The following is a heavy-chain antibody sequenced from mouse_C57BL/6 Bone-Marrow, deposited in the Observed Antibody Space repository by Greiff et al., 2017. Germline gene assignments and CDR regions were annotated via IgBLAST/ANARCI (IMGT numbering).Heavy chain of an antibody. D-gene: IGHD1-1*01. J-gene: IGHJ3*01. CDR3: ARDRVYYGSSFWFAY. CDR1: GFTFSSYA. Sequence: EVMLVESGGGLVKPGGSLKLSCAASGFTFSSYAMSWVRQTPEKRLEWVATISDGGSYTYYPDNVKGRFTISRDNAKNNLYLQMSHLKSEDTAMYYGARDRVYYGSSFWFAYWGQGTLVTVSA. V-gene: IGHV5-4*01. CDR2: ISDGGSYT.